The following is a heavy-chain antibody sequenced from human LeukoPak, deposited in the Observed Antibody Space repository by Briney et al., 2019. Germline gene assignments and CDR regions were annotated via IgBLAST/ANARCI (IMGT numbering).Heavy chain of an antibody. CDR3: ARSSTVALDDSWFDP. Sequence: ASVKVSCRASGYTFTGYYMHWVRQAPGQGLEWMGWINPNSGGTNYAQKFQGRVTMTRDTSISTAYMELSRLRSDDAAVYYCARSSTVALDDSWFDPWGQGTLVTVSS. D-gene: IGHD4-23*01. CDR1: GYTFTGYY. V-gene: IGHV1-2*02. J-gene: IGHJ5*02. CDR2: INPNSGGT.